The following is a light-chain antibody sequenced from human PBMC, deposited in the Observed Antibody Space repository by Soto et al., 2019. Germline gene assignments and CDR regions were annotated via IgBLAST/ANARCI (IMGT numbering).Light chain of an antibody. CDR1: NIGSKS. Sequence: SYELTQPPSVSVAPGKTARLTCGGNNIGSKSVHWYQQKPGQAPVLVIYYDSDRPSGIPERFSGSNSGNTATLTISRVEAGDEADYYCQVWDSSSDHRGCVFGTGTKVTVL. CDR2: YDS. CDR3: QVWDSSSDHRGCV. J-gene: IGLJ1*01. V-gene: IGLV3-21*04.